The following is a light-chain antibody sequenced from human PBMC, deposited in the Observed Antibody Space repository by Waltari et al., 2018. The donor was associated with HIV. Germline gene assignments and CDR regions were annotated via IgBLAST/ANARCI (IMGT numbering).Light chain of an antibody. CDR1: SSDFSVYNY. J-gene: IGLJ3*02. V-gene: IGLV2-14*01. CDR2: EVS. Sequence: QSALTQPASVSGSPGQSIAIPCSGTSSDFSVYNYLSWYQPTPSKAPKLMLYEVSNRPSGVPDRFSGSKSGNTASLTISGLLAEDEADYYCSSYTTTFTWVFGGGTKLTVL. CDR3: SSYTTTFTWV.